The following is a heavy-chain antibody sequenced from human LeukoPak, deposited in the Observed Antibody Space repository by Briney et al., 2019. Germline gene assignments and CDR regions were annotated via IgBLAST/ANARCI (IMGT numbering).Heavy chain of an antibody. J-gene: IGHJ6*02. CDR3: ARDPPYGTSGVCSDYYYYGMDV. CDR2: IWYDGGNK. V-gene: IGHV3-33*01. CDR1: GFTFSSYG. D-gene: IGHD2-8*01. Sequence: GRSLRLSCAASGFTFSSYGMHWVPQAPGKGREGGADIWYDGGNKYYADSVKGRFTICRDNSTNTLYLQMNSLRAEDTAVYYCARDPPYGTSGVCSDYYYYGMDVWGQGTTVTVSS.